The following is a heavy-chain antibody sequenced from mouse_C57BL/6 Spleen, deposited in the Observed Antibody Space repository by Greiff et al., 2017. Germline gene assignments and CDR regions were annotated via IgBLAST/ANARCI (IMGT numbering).Heavy chain of an antibody. Sequence: VQLQESGAELVRPGTSVKMSCKASGYTFTNYWIGWAKQRPGHGLEWIGDIYPGGGYTKYNEKFKGKATLTGDKSSSTAYMQFSSLTSEDSAIYYCARGGYFDYWGQGTTLTVSS. J-gene: IGHJ2*01. CDR2: IYPGGGYT. V-gene: IGHV1-63*01. CDR1: GYTFTNYW. D-gene: IGHD1-1*02. CDR3: ARGGYFDY.